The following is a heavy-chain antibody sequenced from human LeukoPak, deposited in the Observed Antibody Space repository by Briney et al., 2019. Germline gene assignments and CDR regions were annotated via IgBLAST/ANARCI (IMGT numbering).Heavy chain of an antibody. Sequence: NPGGSLRLSCAASGFTFSTYNMNWVRQAPGKGLEWVSSINSNSAYIYYADSVKGRFTISRDNAKNSLYLQMNSLRAEDTAVYHCARVFTIGWYVDYWGQGTLVTVSS. J-gene: IGHJ4*02. CDR1: GFTFSTYN. CDR2: INSNSAYI. CDR3: ARVFTIGWYVDY. D-gene: IGHD6-19*01. V-gene: IGHV3-21*01.